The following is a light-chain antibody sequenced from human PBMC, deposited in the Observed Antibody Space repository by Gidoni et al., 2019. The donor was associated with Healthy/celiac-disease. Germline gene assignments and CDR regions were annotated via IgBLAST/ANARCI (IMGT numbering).Light chain of an antibody. CDR2: LGS. CDR3: MQALQTWT. Sequence: DIVMTQSPLSLPVTPGEPASISCRSSQSLLHSNGYNYLDWYMQKPGQSPQLLIYLGSNRASGGPDRFRGSGSGTDFTLKISRVEAEDVWVYYCMQALQTWTFXQXTKVEIK. CDR1: QSLLHSNGYNY. V-gene: IGKV2-28*01. J-gene: IGKJ1*01.